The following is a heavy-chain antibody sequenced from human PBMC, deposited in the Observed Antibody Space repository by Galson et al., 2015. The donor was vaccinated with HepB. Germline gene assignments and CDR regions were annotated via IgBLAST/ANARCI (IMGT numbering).Heavy chain of an antibody. CDR3: ARRPGYSSGWQWFDP. D-gene: IGHD6-19*01. V-gene: IGHV3-23*01. Sequence: SLRLSCAASRFTFSSYAMSWVRQAPGKGLEWVSVISGSGGSTYYADSVKGRFTISRDNSKNTLFLQMNSLKASDTAMYYCARRPGYSSGWQWFDPWGQGTLVTVSS. CDR2: ISGSGGST. CDR1: RFTFSSYA. J-gene: IGHJ5*02.